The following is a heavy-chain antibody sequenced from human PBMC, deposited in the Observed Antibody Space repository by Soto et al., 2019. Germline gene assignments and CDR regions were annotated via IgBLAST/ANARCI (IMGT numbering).Heavy chain of an antibody. CDR2: IWYDGSNE. V-gene: IGHV3-33*01. CDR3: XRDGPEAGIFLEY. J-gene: IGHJ4*02. D-gene: IGHD6-13*01. CDR1: GFAFSSYG. Sequence: QVQLVESGGGVVQPGKSLRLSCEASGFAFSSYGMHWVRQAPGKGLEWVAVIWYDGSNEHYADSVKGRFTISRDNSKNXLXXXMNSLRXEDTAVXXCXRDGPEAGIFLEYWGQGTLVTVSS.